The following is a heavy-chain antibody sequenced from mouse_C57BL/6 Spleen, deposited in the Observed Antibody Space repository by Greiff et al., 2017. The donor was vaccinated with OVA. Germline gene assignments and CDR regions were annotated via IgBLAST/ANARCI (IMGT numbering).Heavy chain of an antibody. CDR3: VREDDYDTGFAY. Sequence: EADGGLVQPKGSLKLSCAASGFTFNTYAMHWVRQAPGKGLEWVARIRSKSSNYATYYADSVKDRFTISRDDSQSMLYLQMNNLKTEDTAMYYCVREDDYDTGFAYWGQGTLVTVSA. J-gene: IGHJ3*01. CDR2: IRSKSSNYAT. V-gene: IGHV10-3*01. CDR1: GFTFNTYA. D-gene: IGHD2-4*01.